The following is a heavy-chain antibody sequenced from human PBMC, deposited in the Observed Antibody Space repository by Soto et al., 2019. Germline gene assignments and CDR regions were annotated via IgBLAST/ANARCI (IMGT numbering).Heavy chain of an antibody. V-gene: IGHV3-9*01. Sequence: EVQLVESGGGLVQPGRSLRLSCAASGFTFDDYAMHWVRQAPGKGLEWVSGIQWNSGTTGYADSVRGRFTISRDNAKNSLYLQMTSLRGEDTALYQCVKTTGRTGWDHFDSWGQGTLVTVSS. CDR3: VKTTGRTGWDHFDS. CDR1: GFTFDDYA. D-gene: IGHD3-10*01. J-gene: IGHJ4*02. CDR2: IQWNSGTT.